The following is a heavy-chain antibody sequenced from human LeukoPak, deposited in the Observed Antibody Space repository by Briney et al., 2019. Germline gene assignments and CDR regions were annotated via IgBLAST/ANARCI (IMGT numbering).Heavy chain of an antibody. CDR3: ARGGVVGGWFDP. V-gene: IGHV4-59*12. D-gene: IGHD3-16*01. CDR2: TYYSGST. CDR1: GGSISHYY. J-gene: IGHJ5*02. Sequence: PSETLSLTCTVSGGSISHYYWTWIRQPPGKGLEWIGHTYYSGSTNYNPSLKSRVTISVDRSKNQFSLKLSSVTAADTAVYYCARGGVVGGWFDPWGQGTLVTVSS.